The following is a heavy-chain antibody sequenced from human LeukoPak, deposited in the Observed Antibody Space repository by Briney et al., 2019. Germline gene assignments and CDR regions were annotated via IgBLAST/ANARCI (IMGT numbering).Heavy chain of an antibody. CDR2: INPNSGGT. J-gene: IGHJ5*02. Sequence: GASVKVSCKASGYTFTGYYMHWVRQAPGQGLEWMGWINPNSGGTNYAQKFQGRVTMTRDTSISTAYMELSRLRSDDTAVYYCARDGIAAAMTHNWFDPWGQGTLVTVSS. CDR3: ARDGIAAAMTHNWFDP. CDR1: GYTFTGYY. D-gene: IGHD6-13*01. V-gene: IGHV1-2*02.